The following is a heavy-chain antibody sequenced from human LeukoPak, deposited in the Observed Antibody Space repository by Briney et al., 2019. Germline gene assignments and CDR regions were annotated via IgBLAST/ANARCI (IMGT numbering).Heavy chain of an antibody. CDR3: ARGYCSSTSCSDLAY. CDR2: ISSSSSII. CDR1: GFTFNSYD. D-gene: IGHD2-2*01. V-gene: IGHV3-48*04. Sequence: GGSLRLSCASSGFTFNSYDINWVRQAPGKGLEWVSYISSSSSIIYYADSVKGRFTISRDNAKNSLYLQMNSLRAEDTAVYYCARGYCSSTSCSDLAYWGQGTLVTVSS. J-gene: IGHJ4*02.